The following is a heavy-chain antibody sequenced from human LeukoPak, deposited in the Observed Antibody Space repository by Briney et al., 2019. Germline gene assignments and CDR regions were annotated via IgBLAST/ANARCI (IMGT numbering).Heavy chain of an antibody. V-gene: IGHV3-7*01. CDR2: IKQDGSEK. D-gene: IGHD3-22*01. CDR1: GFTFSSYW. J-gene: IGHJ4*02. CDR3: ARDPGDYYDSSGYYYLDY. Sequence: PGGSLRLSCAASGFTFSSYWMSWVRQAPGKGLEWVANIKQDGSEKYYVDSVKDRFTISRDNAKNSLYLQMNSLRAEDTAVYYCARDPGDYYDSSGYYYLDYWGQGTLVTVSS.